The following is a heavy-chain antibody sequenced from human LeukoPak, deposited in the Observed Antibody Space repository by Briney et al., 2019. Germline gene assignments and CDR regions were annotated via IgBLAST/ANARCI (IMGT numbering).Heavy chain of an antibody. CDR3: AKDQGYCTSTSCPDY. D-gene: IGHD2-2*01. J-gene: IGHJ4*02. Sequence: GGSLRLSCAASGFTFSSYAVSWVRQAPGKGLEWVSSISGSGDSTYYADSVRGRFTISRDNSKNTLYLQMNSLRAEDTAVYYCAKDQGYCTSTSCPDYWGQGTLVTVSS. CDR1: GFTFSSYA. CDR2: ISGSGDST. V-gene: IGHV3-23*01.